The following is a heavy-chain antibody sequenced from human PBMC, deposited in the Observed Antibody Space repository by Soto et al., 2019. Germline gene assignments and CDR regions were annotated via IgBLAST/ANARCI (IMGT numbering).Heavy chain of an antibody. CDR1: GGTFSSYA. D-gene: IGHD2-2*01. Sequence: QVQLVQSGAEVKKPGSSVKVSCNASGGTFSSYAISWVRQAPGQGLEWMGGIIPIFDTANYAQKFQGRVTITADESTSTAYMELSSLRSEDTAVYYCARHDCISSSCYYYYYYGMDVWGQGTTVTVSS. CDR3: ARHDCISSSCYYYYYYGMDV. CDR2: IIPIFDTA. V-gene: IGHV1-69*12. J-gene: IGHJ6*02.